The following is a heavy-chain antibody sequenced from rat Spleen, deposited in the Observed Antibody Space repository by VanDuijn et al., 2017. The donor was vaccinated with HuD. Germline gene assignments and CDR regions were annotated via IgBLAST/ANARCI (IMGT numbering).Heavy chain of an antibody. D-gene: IGHD1-1*01. CDR1: GFTSSDYY. CDR3: ARGGNYDFDY. Sequence: EVQLVESDGDLVQPGRSLKLSCAASGFTSSDYYMAWVRQAPTKGLEWVATISYDGRMTYYRDSVKGRFTISRDNAKSTLYLQMDSLRSEDTATYYCARGGNYDFDYWGQGVMVTVSS. CDR2: ISYDGRMT. V-gene: IGHV5-29*01. J-gene: IGHJ2*01.